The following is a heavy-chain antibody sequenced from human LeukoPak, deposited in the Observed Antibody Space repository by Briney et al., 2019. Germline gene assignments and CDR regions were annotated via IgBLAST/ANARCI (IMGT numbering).Heavy chain of an antibody. V-gene: IGHV3-30*02. CDR3: AKHSSGWYSFDF. Sequence: GGSLRLSCAASGFSIRTYAMHWVRQAPGKGLEWVAFIRSDGSNKYNEDSVKGRFTISRDNSKNTLWLQMNSLRAEDTAVYYCAKHSSGWYSFDFWGQGILVTVSS. CDR2: IRSDGSNK. CDR1: GFSIRTYA. J-gene: IGHJ4*02. D-gene: IGHD6-13*01.